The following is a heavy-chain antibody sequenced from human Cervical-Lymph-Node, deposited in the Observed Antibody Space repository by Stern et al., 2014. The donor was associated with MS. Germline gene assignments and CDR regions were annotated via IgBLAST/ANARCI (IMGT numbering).Heavy chain of an antibody. CDR1: GYTFRNHD. J-gene: IGHJ3*01. D-gene: IGHD3-22*01. Sequence: VQMVESEAEVKKPGASVKVSCKASGYTFRNHDINWVRQAPGQGLEWMGWMNPDGGTTGYGQRFQGRVTMTRDLSTDTAYMELSRLTSEDTAIYYCARGGLYERGGYYDSLDFWGHGTMVTVSS. CDR3: ARGGLYERGGYYDSLDF. V-gene: IGHV1-8*01. CDR2: MNPDGGTT.